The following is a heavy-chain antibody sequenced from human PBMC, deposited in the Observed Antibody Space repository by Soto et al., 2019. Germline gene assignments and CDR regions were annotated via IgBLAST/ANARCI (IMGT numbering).Heavy chain of an antibody. Sequence: ASVKVSCKASGYTFTGYYMHWVRQAPGQGLEWMGWINPNSGGTNYAQKFQGWVTMTRDTSISTAYMELGRLRSDDTAVYYCARDLSVGEWWGSGSPTKIYGMDVWGQGTTVTVSS. J-gene: IGHJ6*02. D-gene: IGHD3-10*01. CDR2: INPNSGGT. CDR3: ARDLSVGEWWGSGSPTKIYGMDV. V-gene: IGHV1-2*04. CDR1: GYTFTGYY.